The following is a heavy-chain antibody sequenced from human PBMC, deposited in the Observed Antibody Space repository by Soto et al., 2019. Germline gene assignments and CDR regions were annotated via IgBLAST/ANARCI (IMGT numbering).Heavy chain of an antibody. CDR2: ISYDGSNK. CDR3: AKVRQRYFDWLLSYYYYYGMDV. V-gene: IGHV3-30*18. CDR1: VFTFSSYG. Sequence: GALRLSCAASVFTFSSYGMHWVRQAPGKGLEWVAVISYDGSNKYYADSVKGRFTISRDNSKNTLYLQMNSLRAEDTAVYYCAKVRQRYFDWLLSYYYYYGMDVWGQGTTVTVSS. J-gene: IGHJ6*02. D-gene: IGHD3-9*01.